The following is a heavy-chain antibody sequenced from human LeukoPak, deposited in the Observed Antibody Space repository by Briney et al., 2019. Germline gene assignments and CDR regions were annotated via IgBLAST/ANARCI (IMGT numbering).Heavy chain of an antibody. CDR2: IHSSGST. D-gene: IGHD3-22*01. V-gene: IGHV4-4*07. CDR3: ARIRDSSGYYLGSFDY. Sequence: PSETLSLTCTVSGGSIISNYWSWIRQPAGKGLECIGRIHSSGSTNYNPSLKSRVTMSVDTSKNQLSLKLSSVSAADTAVYYCARIRDSSGYYLGSFDYWGQGTEVTVSS. CDR1: GGSIISNY. J-gene: IGHJ4*02.